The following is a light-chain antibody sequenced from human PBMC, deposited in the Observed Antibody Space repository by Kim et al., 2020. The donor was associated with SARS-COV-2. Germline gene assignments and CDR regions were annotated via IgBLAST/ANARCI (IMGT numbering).Light chain of an antibody. Sequence: GQSITISCTGTSSDVGGYNYGSWYQQHPGKAPKLMIYDVSNRPSGVSNRFSGYKSGNTASLTISGLQAEDEADYYCSSYTSSSTNVFGTGTKVTVL. J-gene: IGLJ1*01. CDR2: DVS. V-gene: IGLV2-14*03. CDR1: SSDVGGYNY. CDR3: SSYTSSSTNV.